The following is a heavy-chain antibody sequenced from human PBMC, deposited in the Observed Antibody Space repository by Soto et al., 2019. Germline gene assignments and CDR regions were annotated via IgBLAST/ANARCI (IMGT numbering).Heavy chain of an antibody. D-gene: IGHD1-26*01. CDR2: INPSDGSP. Sequence: ASVKVSCKXSGFTLTTYYMHWVRQAPGQGLEWMGIINPSDGSPSYAQKLQGRITMTRDTSTSTAHMELRSLRAEDTAVYYCARLGPYRTYERQDYWGQGTLVTVSS. J-gene: IGHJ4*02. V-gene: IGHV1-46*04. CDR1: GFTLTTYY. CDR3: ARLGPYRTYERQDY.